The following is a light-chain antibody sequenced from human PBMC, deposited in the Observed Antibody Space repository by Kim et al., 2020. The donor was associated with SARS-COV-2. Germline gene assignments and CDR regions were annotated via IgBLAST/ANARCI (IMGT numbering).Light chain of an antibody. V-gene: IGLV3-9*01. CDR3: QMWDGGTAV. CDR2: RDS. CDR1: YIGSKS. Sequence: SYELTQSLSVSVALGQTARITCGGNYIGSKSVPWYQQKPGQAPVLVIYRDSNRPSGIPERFSGSNSGNTATLTISRAQAGGEADYHCQMWDGGTAVFGGGNQLTVL. J-gene: IGLJ2*01.